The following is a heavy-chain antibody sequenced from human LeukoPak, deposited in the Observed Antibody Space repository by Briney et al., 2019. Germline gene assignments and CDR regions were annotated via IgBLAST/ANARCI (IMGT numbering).Heavy chain of an antibody. J-gene: IGHJ2*01. CDR3: ARLAGSCSPWYLDL. D-gene: IGHD6-19*01. CDR2: IGPSGGCI. Sequence: GGPLRLSCATYRFPFSSYSMNWVRQATAQGLEWVASIGPSGGCIFYADSVKGRFSISRDNARNSLYLQMNCLRADDTAVYCCARLAGSCSPWYLDLWGRGTLVTVS. CDR1: RFPFSSYS. V-gene: IGHV3-21*04.